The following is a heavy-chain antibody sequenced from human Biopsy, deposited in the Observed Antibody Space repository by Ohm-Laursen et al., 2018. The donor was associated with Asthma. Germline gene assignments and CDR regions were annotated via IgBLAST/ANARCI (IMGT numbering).Heavy chain of an antibody. CDR1: GCTLSNYV. Sequence: SLRVCCTASGCTLSNYVMSWVRQARGRGLEWVASITGSGGWTYYGDSVKGRFTISRDKSDNTLCLQMNSLTAEDTAVYHCAKDERAYYGSDSKYMQPVPLGDWGQGTVVIVSA. CDR3: AKDERAYYGSDSKYMQPVPLGD. V-gene: IGHV3-23*01. J-gene: IGHJ4*02. D-gene: IGHD2-21*01. CDR2: ITGSGGWT.